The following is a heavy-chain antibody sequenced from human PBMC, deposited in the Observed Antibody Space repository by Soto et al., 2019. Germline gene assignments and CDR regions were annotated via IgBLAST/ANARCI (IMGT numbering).Heavy chain of an antibody. Sequence: SLKGSWKGAGLTFTSSPVQWVRQARGQRLEWIGWIAVGSGHTDYAQKFQERVTITRDMSTSTVYMELSSLRSEDTAVYFCAADAAAWQQLVPSDYWAQGTLVTVSS. CDR3: AADAAAWQQLVPSDY. CDR2: IAVGSGHT. V-gene: IGHV1-58*01. CDR1: GLTFTSSP. J-gene: IGHJ4*02. D-gene: IGHD6-13*01.